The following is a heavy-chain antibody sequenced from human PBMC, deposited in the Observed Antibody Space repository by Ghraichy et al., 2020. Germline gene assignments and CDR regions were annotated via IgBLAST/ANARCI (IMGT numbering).Heavy chain of an antibody. CDR2: IKQDGSEK. CDR1: GFTFSSYW. Sequence: GGSLRLSCAASGFTFSSYWMSWVRQAPGKGLEWVANIKQDGSEKYYVDSVKGRFTISRDNAKNSLYLQMNSLRAEDTAVYYCARDTPYYCSSTSCYSYYYYYGMDVWGQGTTVTVSS. V-gene: IGHV3-7*03. CDR3: ARDTPYYCSSTSCYSYYYYYGMDV. J-gene: IGHJ6*02. D-gene: IGHD2-2*02.